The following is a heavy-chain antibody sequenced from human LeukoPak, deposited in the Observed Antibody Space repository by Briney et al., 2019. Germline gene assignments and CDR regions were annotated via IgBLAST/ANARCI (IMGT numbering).Heavy chain of an antibody. CDR2: IIPIFGTA. D-gene: IGHD3-3*01. Sequence: SVKVSCKASGGTFSSYAISWVRQAPGQGLEWMGGIIPIFGTANYAQKFQGRVTITTDESTSTAYMELSSLRSEDTAVYYCARDTVRFAPSHPQRAAFDVWGQGTMVTVSS. V-gene: IGHV1-69*05. CDR1: GGTFSSYA. J-gene: IGHJ3*01. CDR3: ARDTVRFAPSHPQRAAFDV.